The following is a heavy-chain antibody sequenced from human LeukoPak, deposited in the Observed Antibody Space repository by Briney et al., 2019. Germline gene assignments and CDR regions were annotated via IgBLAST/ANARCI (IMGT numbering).Heavy chain of an antibody. CDR3: ARDKSDSSGWYRFDY. Sequence: ASVKVSCKASGGTFSSYAISWVRQAPGQGLEWMGGIIPIFGTANYAQKFQGRVTITADESTSTAYMELSSLRSEDTAVYYCARDKSDSSGWYRFDYWGQGTLVTVSS. CDR2: IIPIFGTA. J-gene: IGHJ4*02. CDR1: GGTFSSYA. V-gene: IGHV1-69*13. D-gene: IGHD6-19*01.